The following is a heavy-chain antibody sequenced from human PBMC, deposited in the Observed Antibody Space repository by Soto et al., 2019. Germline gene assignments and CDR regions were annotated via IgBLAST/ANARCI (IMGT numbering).Heavy chain of an antibody. CDR2: IYYSGST. D-gene: IGHD6-13*01. CDR1: GGSISSYY. CDR3: AGTPIAAAATYYYYYMDV. V-gene: IGHV4-59*08. Sequence: SETLSLTCTVSGGSISSYYWSWIRQPPGQGLEWIGYIYYSGSTNYNPSLKSRVTISVDTSKNQFSLKLSSVTAADTAVYYCAGTPIAAAATYYYYYMDVWGKGTTVTVSS. J-gene: IGHJ6*03.